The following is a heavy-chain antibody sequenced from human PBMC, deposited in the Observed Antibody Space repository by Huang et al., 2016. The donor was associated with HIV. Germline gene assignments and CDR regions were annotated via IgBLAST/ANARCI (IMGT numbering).Heavy chain of an antibody. D-gene: IGHD7-27*01. CDR3: ATGLGSFDY. Sequence: EVQLVESGGGLVQPGGSLRLSCAASGFTFSAYWMSWVRQAPGKGLELVANIRQDESEKYYVDSVKGRFTISRDNAKNSLYLQMNSLRAEDTAVYYCATGLGSFDYWGQGALVTVSS. V-gene: IGHV3-7*01. CDR2: IRQDESEK. J-gene: IGHJ4*02. CDR1: GFTFSAYW.